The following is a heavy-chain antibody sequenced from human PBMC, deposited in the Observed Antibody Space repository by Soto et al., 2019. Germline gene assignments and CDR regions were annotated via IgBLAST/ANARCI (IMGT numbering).Heavy chain of an antibody. CDR3: AKHLTIFGVAIETNYFDY. CDR1: GFTFSSYA. D-gene: IGHD3-3*01. V-gene: IGHV3-23*01. CDR2: ISGSGGST. Sequence: GGSLRLSCAASGFTFSSYAMSWVRQAPGKGLEWVSAISGSGGSTYYADSVKGRFTISRDNSKNTLYLQMNSLIAEDTALYYCAKHLTIFGVAIETNYFDYWGQGTLVTVSS. J-gene: IGHJ4*02.